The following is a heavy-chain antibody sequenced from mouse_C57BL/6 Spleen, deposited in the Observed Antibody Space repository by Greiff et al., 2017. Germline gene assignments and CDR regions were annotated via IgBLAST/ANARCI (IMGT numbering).Heavy chain of an antibody. D-gene: IGHD2-4*01. CDR2: IYPGDGDT. Sequence: QVQLKQPGPELVKPGASVKISCKSSGYAFSSYWMHWVKQRPGKGLEWIGRIYPGDGDTNYNGKFKGKATLTADKSSSTAYMQLSSLTSEDSAVYFCARVDDYPPQYYGMDYWGQGTSVTVSS. CDR3: ARVDDYPPQYYGMDY. CDR1: GYAFSSYW. J-gene: IGHJ4*01. V-gene: IGHV1-82*01.